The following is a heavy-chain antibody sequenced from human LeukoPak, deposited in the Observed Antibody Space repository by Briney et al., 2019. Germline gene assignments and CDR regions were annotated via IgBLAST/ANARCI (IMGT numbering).Heavy chain of an antibody. CDR1: GFTFSAFW. D-gene: IGHD5-12*01. V-gene: IGHV3-7*01. J-gene: IGHJ4*02. CDR2: IKQDGSEK. Sequence: GGSLRLSCTASGFTFSAFWMSWVRQAPGKGLEWVANIKQDGSEKYYVDSVKGRFTISRDNAKNSLYLQMNSLRAEDTAVYYCARVATALTFDYWGQGTLVTVSS. CDR3: ARVATALTFDY.